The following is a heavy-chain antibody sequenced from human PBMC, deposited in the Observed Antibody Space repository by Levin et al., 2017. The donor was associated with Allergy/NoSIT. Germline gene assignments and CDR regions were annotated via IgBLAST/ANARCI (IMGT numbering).Heavy chain of an antibody. D-gene: IGHD4-17*01. CDR2: IYSGGST. CDR1: GFTISSNY. J-gene: IGHJ3*02. CDR3: ARLPVTADAFDI. V-gene: IGHV3-53*01. Sequence: PGGSLRLSCAASGFTISSNYMSWVRQAPGKGLEWVSVIYSGGSTYYADSVKGRFTISRDNSKNTLYLQMNSLRAEDTAVYYCARLPVTADAFDIWGQGTMVTVSS.